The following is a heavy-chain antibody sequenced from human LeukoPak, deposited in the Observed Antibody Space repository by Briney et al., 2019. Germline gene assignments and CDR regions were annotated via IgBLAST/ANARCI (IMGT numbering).Heavy chain of an antibody. V-gene: IGHV3-74*01. D-gene: IGHD3-22*01. CDR2: TNSDGSST. Sequence: GGPLRLSCAASGFTFSRHWMHWVRHAPGKGLVWVSRTNSDGSSTDYADSVKGRFTISRDNSKNTLYLQMSSLRAEDTAVYYCARGRKTYYYDSSRDYYFDYWGQGTLVTVSS. CDR1: GFTFSRHW. CDR3: ARGRKTYYYDSSRDYYFDY. J-gene: IGHJ4*02.